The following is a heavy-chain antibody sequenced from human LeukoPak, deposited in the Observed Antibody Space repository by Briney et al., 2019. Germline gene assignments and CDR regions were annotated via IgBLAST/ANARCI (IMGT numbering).Heavy chain of an antibody. Sequence: GESLKISCKGSGYSFTTYWIGWVRQMPGKGLQWMGIISPGDSDTRYSPSFQGQVTISADKSISTAYLQWSSLKASDTAIYYCARLKDSSGSYRLPADYWGQGTLVTVSS. CDR2: ISPGDSDT. V-gene: IGHV5-51*01. D-gene: IGHD1-26*01. CDR3: ARLKDSSGSYRLPADY. J-gene: IGHJ4*02. CDR1: GYSFTTYW.